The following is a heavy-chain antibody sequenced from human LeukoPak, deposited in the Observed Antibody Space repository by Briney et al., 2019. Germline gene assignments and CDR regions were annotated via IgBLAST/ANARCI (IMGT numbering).Heavy chain of an antibody. CDR3: ARDSHLWSIDE. CDR1: GFTFSSYE. CDR2: INNDGSDM. Sequence: PGGSLRLSCAASGFTFSSYEMNWVRQAPGKGLVWVSRINNDGSDMSYADSVKGRFTISRDNAKNTLSLQMNNLRAEDTGVYYCARDSHLWSIDEWGQGSLVTVSS. J-gene: IGHJ4*02. D-gene: IGHD5-18*01. V-gene: IGHV3-74*01.